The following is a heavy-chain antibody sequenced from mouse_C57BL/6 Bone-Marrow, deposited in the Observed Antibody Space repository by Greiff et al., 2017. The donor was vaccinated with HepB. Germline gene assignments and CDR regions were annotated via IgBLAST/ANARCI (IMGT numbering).Heavy chain of an antibody. D-gene: IGHD1-1*01. Sequence: EVKVVESGPGLAKPSQTLSLTCSVTGYSITSDYWNWIRKFPGNKLEYMGYISYSGSTYYNPSLKSRISITRDTSKNQYYLQLNSVTTEDTATYYCARSLVYYYGSSYKYYYAMDYWGQGTSVTVSS. CDR2: ISYSGST. V-gene: IGHV3-8*01. CDR3: ARSLVYYYGSSYKYYYAMDY. CDR1: GYSITSDY. J-gene: IGHJ4*01.